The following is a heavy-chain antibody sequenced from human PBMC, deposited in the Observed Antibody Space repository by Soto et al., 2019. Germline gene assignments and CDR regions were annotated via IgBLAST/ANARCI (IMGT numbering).Heavy chain of an antibody. CDR1: GFMFDNYA. Sequence: EMRLLESGGGSVSPGASARLSCLTSGFMFDNYAMSWVRQSPARGLEWVAAISGSGHATYYTQSVRGRFTISRDKSKKAVFLQMNNLITEDTAIYYCARGRYFDASGGCANYWGLGTLFTVSP. CDR2: ISGSGHAT. J-gene: IGHJ4*02. D-gene: IGHD5-12*01. V-gene: IGHV3-23*01. CDR3: ARGRYFDASGGCANY.